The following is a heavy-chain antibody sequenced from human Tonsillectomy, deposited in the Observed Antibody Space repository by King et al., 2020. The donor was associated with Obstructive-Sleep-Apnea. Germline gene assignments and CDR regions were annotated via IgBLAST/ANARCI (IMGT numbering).Heavy chain of an antibody. V-gene: IGHV3-23*04. J-gene: IGHJ5*02. CDR2: ISGSGGST. D-gene: IGHD4-23*01. Sequence: VQLVESGGGLVQPGGSLRLSCAASGFTFSSYAMSWVRQAPGKGLEWVSAISGSGGSTYYADSVKGRFTISRDNSKNTLYLQMNSLRAEDTAVYYCAKVRDYGGNSVRRWLDPWGQGTLVTVSS. CDR1: GFTFSSYA. CDR3: AKVRDYGGNSVRRWLDP.